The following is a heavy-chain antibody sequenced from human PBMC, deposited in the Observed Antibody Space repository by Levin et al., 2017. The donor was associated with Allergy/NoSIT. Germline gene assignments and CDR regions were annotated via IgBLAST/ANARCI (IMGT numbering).Heavy chain of an antibody. Sequence: GASVKVSCKASGGTFSSYAISWVRQAPGQGLEWMGGIIPIFGTANYAQKFQGRVTITADESTSTAYMELSSLGSEDTAVYYCARENDYYDSSGYPSRAFDIWGQGTMVTVSS. CDR3: ARENDYYDSSGYPSRAFDI. J-gene: IGHJ3*02. CDR1: GGTFSSYA. V-gene: IGHV1-69*13. CDR2: IIPIFGTA. D-gene: IGHD3-22*01.